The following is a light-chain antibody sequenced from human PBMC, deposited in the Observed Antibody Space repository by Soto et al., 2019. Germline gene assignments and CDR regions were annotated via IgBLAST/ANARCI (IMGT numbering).Light chain of an antibody. CDR1: NIGSKS. V-gene: IGLV3-21*01. J-gene: IGLJ3*02. CDR2: YDS. CDR3: QVWDISSGHVV. Sequence: VVTQPPSVSVAPGKTASVACGGSNIGSKSVHWYQKKSGQAPVLVMYYDSDRPSGIPERFSGSNSGNTATLTISRVEAGHEADYYCQVWDISSGHVVFGGGTKLTVL.